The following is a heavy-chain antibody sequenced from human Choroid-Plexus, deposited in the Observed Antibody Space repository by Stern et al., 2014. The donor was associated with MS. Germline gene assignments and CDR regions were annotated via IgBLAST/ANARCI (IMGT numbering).Heavy chain of an antibody. J-gene: IGHJ5*02. Sequence: QVQLVQSGGGVVQPGRPLRLSCVASGFTLGSCAMHWVRQAPGKGLEWVAGVSYDGSNKYDADSVKGRFTISRDNSQNTLYMQMSSLRPEDTAVYYCAKDRQYLTYFFDHWGQGSLVTVSS. D-gene: IGHD2/OR15-2a*01. CDR2: VSYDGSNK. V-gene: IGHV3-30*18. CDR1: GFTLGSCA. CDR3: AKDRQYLTYFFDH.